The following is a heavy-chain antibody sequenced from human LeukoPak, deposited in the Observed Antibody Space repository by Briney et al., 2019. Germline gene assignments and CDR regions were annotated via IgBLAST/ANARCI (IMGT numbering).Heavy chain of an antibody. Sequence: SETLSLTCTVSGGSISSYYWSWIRQPPGKGLEWIGYIYYSGSTNSNPSLKSRATISVDMSRKHSFLDLSSVTAADTAVYYCARAVHYSGTSDQYTGGWYYFDFWGQGTLVTVSS. V-gene: IGHV4-59*01. CDR2: IYYSGST. J-gene: IGHJ4*02. D-gene: IGHD3-10*01. CDR3: ARAVHYSGTSDQYTGGWYYFDF. CDR1: GGSISSYY.